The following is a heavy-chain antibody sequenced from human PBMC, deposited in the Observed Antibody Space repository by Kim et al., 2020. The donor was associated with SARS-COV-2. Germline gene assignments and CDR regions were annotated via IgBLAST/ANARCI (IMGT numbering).Heavy chain of an antibody. J-gene: IGHJ5*01. CDR1: GFTFSIYG. V-gene: IGHV3-30*18. CDR3: ANGYLRQLLVQWFDT. D-gene: IGHD6-13*01. Sequence: GGSLRLSCAASGFTFSIYGMHWVRQAPGKGLEWVAVITYDGSNKYYADSVKGRFTISRDNSKNTLYLQMNILRAEDTAVYYCANGYLRQLLVQWFDTWG. CDR2: ITYDGSNK.